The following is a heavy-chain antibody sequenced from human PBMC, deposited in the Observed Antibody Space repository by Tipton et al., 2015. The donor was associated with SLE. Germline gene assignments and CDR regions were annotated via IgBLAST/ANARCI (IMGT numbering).Heavy chain of an antibody. CDR2: IYYSGST. D-gene: IGHD1-26*01. V-gene: IGHV4-31*03. CDR1: GGSISSGGYY. CDR3: ARDLSRGSFDY. J-gene: IGHJ4*02. Sequence: TLSLTCTVSGGSISSGGYYWSWIRPHPGKGLEWIGYIYYSGSTYYNPSLKSRVTISVDTSKNQFALKLSSVTAADTAVYYCARDLSRGSFDYWGQGTLVTVSS.